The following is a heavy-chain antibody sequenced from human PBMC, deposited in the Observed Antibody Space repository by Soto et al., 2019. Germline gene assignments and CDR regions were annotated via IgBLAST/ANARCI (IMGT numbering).Heavy chain of an antibody. CDR1: GYTFTSYD. CDR3: ARAGELWAARYYYYGMDV. D-gene: IGHD3-10*01. Sequence: ASVKVSCKASGYTFTSYDINWVRQATGQGLEWMGWMNPNSGNTGYAQKFQGRVTMTRNTSISTAHMELSSLRSEDTAVYYCARAGELWAARYYYYGMDVWGQGTTVTVSS. V-gene: IGHV1-8*01. CDR2: MNPNSGNT. J-gene: IGHJ6*02.